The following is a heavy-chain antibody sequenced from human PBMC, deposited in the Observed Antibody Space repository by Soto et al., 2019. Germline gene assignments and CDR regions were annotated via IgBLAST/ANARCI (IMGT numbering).Heavy chain of an antibody. CDR2: VNPILSMS. CDR3: ATSYGSGYRAFDY. V-gene: IGHV1-69*04. CDR1: GYTFTSYG. J-gene: IGHJ4*02. D-gene: IGHD3-10*01. Sequence: SVKVSCKASGYTFTSYGINWVRQAPGLGLEWMGRVNPILSMSNYAQKFQGRVTMTADKSTSTAYMELRSLRSEDTAFYYCATSYGSGYRAFDYWGQGALVTVSS.